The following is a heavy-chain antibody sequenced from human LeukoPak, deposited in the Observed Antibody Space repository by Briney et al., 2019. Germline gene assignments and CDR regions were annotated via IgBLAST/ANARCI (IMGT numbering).Heavy chain of an antibody. V-gene: IGHV3-21*01. D-gene: IGHD1-26*01. CDR3: ARDPYSGTYGNTYYYYMDV. CDR2: ITTSSRYT. Sequence: GGSLRLSCEASGFSFSSYNMDWVRQTPGKGLEWISSITTSSRYTFYGDSVKGRFTISRDNARNSLYLQMNSLTDEDTGVYYCARDPYSGTYGNTYYYYMDVWGKGTTVTVSS. CDR1: GFSFSSYN. J-gene: IGHJ6*03.